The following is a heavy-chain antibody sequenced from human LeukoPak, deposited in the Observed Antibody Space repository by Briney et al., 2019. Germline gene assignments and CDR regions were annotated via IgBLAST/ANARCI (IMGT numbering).Heavy chain of an antibody. Sequence: DTLSLTCTVSGGSISSSSYYWGWIRQPPGKGLEWIGSIYYSGSTYYNPSLKSRVTISVDTSKNQFSLKLSSVTAADTAVYYCARHHDCSSTSCPDNYFDYWGQGTLVTDSS. V-gene: IGHV4-39*01. CDR2: IYYSGST. CDR3: ARHHDCSSTSCPDNYFDY. D-gene: IGHD2-2*01. CDR1: GGSISSSSYY. J-gene: IGHJ4*02.